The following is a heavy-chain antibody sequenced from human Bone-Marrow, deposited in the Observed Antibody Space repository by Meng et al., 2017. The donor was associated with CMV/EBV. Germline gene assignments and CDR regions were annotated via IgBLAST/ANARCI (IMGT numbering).Heavy chain of an antibody. V-gene: IGHV1-2*02. CDR1: YNFIDYY. J-gene: IGHJ4*02. D-gene: IGHD3-3*01. CDR3: ARDARHWSDGTCKYFNY. CDR2: VSRNKGSA. Sequence: YNFIDYYNHWMKQDPGQGVKGMEWVSRNKGSAKNAEKFQGRNTMSSDTSTTTVYMELNQLTSVDTATYFCARDARHWSDGTCKYFNYWAQGTLVTVSS.